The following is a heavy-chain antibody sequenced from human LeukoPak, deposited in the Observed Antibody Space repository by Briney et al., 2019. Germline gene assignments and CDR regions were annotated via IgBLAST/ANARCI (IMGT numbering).Heavy chain of an antibody. CDR2: ISGSSEGT. Sequence: GGSLRLSCAASGFTFSTYAMNWVRQAPGKGLEWVSTISGSSEGTYYADSVKGRFTISRDSSEDTVYLQMDSLRAEDTAVYYCAKGSDYNLYFDHWGQGALVTVSS. J-gene: IGHJ5*02. D-gene: IGHD1-26*01. CDR3: AKGSDYNLYFDH. CDR1: GFTFSTYA. V-gene: IGHV3-23*01.